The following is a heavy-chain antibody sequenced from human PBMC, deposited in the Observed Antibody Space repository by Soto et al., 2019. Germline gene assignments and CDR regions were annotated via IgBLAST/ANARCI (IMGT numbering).Heavy chain of an antibody. CDR2: ISAYNGNT. CDR1: GYTFTSYG. Sequence: QVQLVQSGAEVKKPGASVKVSCKASGYTFTSYGISWVRQAPGQGLEWMGWISAYNGNTNYAQKLQGRVTMTTDTSTSTAYMGLRSLRSDDTAVYYCARPYRQQLVRGPDWFDPWGQGTLVTVSS. J-gene: IGHJ5*02. V-gene: IGHV1-18*01. D-gene: IGHD6-13*01. CDR3: ARPYRQQLVRGPDWFDP.